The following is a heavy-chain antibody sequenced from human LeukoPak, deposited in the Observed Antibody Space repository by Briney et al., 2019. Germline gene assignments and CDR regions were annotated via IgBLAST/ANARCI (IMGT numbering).Heavy chain of an antibody. CDR2: FYTSGSTSGST. CDR3: ARLQFGSFDI. CDR1: GGSISNGTYH. D-gene: IGHD4-11*01. J-gene: IGHJ3*02. Sequence: SQTLSLTCTVSGGSISNGTYHWSWIRQPAGEGLEWIGRFYTSGSTSGSTNHNPSLKSRVTILIDTSKNQFSLKLSSVTAADTAVYYCARLQFGSFDIWGQGTMVTVSS. V-gene: IGHV4-61*02.